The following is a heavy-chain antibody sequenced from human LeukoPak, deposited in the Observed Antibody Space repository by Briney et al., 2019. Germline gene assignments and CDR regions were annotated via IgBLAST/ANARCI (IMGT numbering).Heavy chain of an antibody. D-gene: IGHD6-19*01. CDR2: ISGYNGNT. CDR1: GYTFTSYG. J-gene: IGHJ4*02. V-gene: IGHV1-18*01. Sequence: ASVKVSCKASGYTFTSYGISWVRQAPGQGLEWMGWISGYNGNTNYAQKLQGRVTMTTDTSTSTAYMELRSLRSDDTAVYYCARGRDLYSSGWYNFWGQGTLVTVSS. CDR3: ARGRDLYSSGWYNF.